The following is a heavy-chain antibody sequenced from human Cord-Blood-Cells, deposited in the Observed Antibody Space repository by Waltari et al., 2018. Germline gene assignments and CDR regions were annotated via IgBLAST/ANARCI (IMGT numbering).Heavy chain of an antibody. D-gene: IGHD2-21*02. Sequence: QLQLQESGPGLVKPSETLSLTCTVSGGSISSSSYSWGWIRQPPGKGLEWIGSIYYSGSTYYNPSLKSRVTISVDTSKNQFSLKLSSVTAADTAVYYCARRGGGCGGDCYTFDYWGQGTLVTVSS. CDR1: GGSISSSSYS. CDR3: ARRGGGCGGDCYTFDY. V-gene: IGHV4-39*07. J-gene: IGHJ4*02. CDR2: IYYSGST.